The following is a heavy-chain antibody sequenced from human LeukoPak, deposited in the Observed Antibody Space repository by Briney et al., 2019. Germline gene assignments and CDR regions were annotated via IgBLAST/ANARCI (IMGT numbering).Heavy chain of an antibody. V-gene: IGHV3-74*01. CDR3: ACLGVPGIYKHFFDY. CDR2: INTDGTST. CDR1: GLTLTTYW. D-gene: IGHD3-10*01. J-gene: IGHJ4*02. Sequence: GGSLRLSCAASGLTLTTYWMHWVRQAPGKGLVWVSRINTDGTSTNYADSVKGRFTISRDNAKNTLYLQMNSLRAEDTALYYCACLGVPGIYKHFFDYWGQRTLVTVSS.